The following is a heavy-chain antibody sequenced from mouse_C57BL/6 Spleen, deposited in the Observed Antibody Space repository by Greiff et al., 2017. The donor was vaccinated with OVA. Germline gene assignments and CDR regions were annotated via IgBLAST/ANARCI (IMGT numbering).Heavy chain of an antibody. J-gene: IGHJ2*01. CDR1: GFTFSSYA. V-gene: IGHV5-4*01. Sequence: EVMLVESGGGLVKPGGSLKLSCAASGFTFSSYAMSWVRQTPEKRLEWVATISDGGSYTYYPDNVKGRFTISRDNAKNNLYLQMSHLKSEDTAMYYCARESSSYGYFDYWGQGTTLTVSS. D-gene: IGHD1-1*01. CDR3: ARESSSYGYFDY. CDR2: ISDGGSYT.